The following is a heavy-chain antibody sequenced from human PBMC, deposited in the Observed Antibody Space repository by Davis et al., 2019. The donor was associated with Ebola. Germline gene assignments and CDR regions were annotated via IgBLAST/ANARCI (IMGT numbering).Heavy chain of an antibody. Sequence: GESLKISCKGSGYSFTSNWISWVRQMPGKGLEWMGRIDPSDSYTNYSPSFQGHVTISADKSISTAYLQWSSLKASDTAMYYCARQRSDFWSGYYVHYGMDVWGQGTTVTVSS. CDR2: IDPSDSYT. CDR1: GYSFTSNW. V-gene: IGHV5-10-1*01. J-gene: IGHJ6*02. D-gene: IGHD3-3*01. CDR3: ARQRSDFWSGYYVHYGMDV.